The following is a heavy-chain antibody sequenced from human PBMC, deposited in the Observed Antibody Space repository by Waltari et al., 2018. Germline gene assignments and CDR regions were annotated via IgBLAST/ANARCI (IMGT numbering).Heavy chain of an antibody. CDR3: ARSDQLLYNDY. CDR2: IYYSGST. J-gene: IGHJ4*02. Sequence: QVQLQESGPGLVTPSETLSLTCTVSGCSISSYYWSWIRQPPGKGLEWIGYIYYSGSTNYNPSLKSRVTISVDTSKNQFSLKLSSVTAADTAVYYCARSDQLLYNDYWGQGTLVTVSS. CDR1: GCSISSYY. V-gene: IGHV4-59*01. D-gene: IGHD2-2*02.